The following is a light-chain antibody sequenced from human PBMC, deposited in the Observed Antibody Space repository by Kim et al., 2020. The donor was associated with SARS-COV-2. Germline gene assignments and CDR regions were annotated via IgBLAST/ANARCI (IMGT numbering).Light chain of an antibody. CDR1: SSDVGGYNF. Sequence: GQSVAISCPGTSSDVGGYNFVSWYQQHPGKAPKLMIYEVSKRPSGVPDRFSGSKSGNTASLTVSGPQAEDEADYYCSSYASSNNYVFGTGTKVTVL. V-gene: IGLV2-8*01. J-gene: IGLJ1*01. CDR3: SSYASSNNYV. CDR2: EVS.